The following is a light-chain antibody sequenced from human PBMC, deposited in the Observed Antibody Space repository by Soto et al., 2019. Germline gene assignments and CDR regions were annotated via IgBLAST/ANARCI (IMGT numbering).Light chain of an antibody. V-gene: IGKV3-15*01. J-gene: IGKJ1*01. CDR3: KQYNNWLWT. CDR1: QSVSSSY. Sequence: ELVLTQSPGTLSLSPGERATLSCRASQSVSSSYLAWYQQKPGQAPRLLIYGAYTRATGIQARFSGSGSGTEFTLTIRSLQSEDFAVYYCKQYNNWLWTFGQGTKVDIK. CDR2: GAY.